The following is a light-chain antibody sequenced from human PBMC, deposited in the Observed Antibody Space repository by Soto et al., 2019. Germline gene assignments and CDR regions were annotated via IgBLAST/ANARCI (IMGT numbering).Light chain of an antibody. V-gene: IGKV3-11*01. Sequence: DIVLTPSPAPLSLSLGETATLSCRAITSVGSDLAWYQQKPGQAPRLLIYDVSTRATGIPARFSGSGSGTAFTLNISSLEPEDFAVYYCQQRTNSPPVTFGGGTKVEIK. CDR1: TSVGSD. CDR3: QQRTNSPPVT. J-gene: IGKJ4*02. CDR2: DVS.